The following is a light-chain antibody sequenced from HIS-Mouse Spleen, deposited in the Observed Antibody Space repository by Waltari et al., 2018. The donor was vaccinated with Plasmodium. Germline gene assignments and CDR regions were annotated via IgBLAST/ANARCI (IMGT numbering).Light chain of an antibody. V-gene: IGLV2-8*01. J-gene: IGLJ2*01. Sequence: QSALPQPPSASGSPGQSVTISCTGTSSAVVGYNSVSWYQQHPGKAPKRMIYEVSTRPSGVPDRFSGSKSGNTASLTVAGLQAEDEADYYCSSYAGSNNLVFGGGTKLTVL. CDR1: SSAVVGYNS. CDR3: SSYAGSNNLV. CDR2: EVS.